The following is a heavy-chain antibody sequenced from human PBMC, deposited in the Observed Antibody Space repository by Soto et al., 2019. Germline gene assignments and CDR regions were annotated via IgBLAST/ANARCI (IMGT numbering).Heavy chain of an antibody. D-gene: IGHD3-3*01. J-gene: IGHJ6*02. Sequence: GGSLRLSCAASGFTFSSYGMHWVRQAPGKGLEWVAVISYDGSNKYYADSVKGRFTISRDNSKNTLYLQMNSLRAEDTAVYYCAKDISHYDFWSGYPVLALDYYGMDVWGQGTTVTVSS. CDR3: AKDISHYDFWSGYPVLALDYYGMDV. V-gene: IGHV3-30*18. CDR1: GFTFSSYG. CDR2: ISYDGSNK.